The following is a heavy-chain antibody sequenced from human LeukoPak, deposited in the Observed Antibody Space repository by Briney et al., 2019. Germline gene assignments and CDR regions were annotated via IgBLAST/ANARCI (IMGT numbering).Heavy chain of an antibody. J-gene: IGHJ3*02. CDR1: GASISGHY. CDR2: ISHIGST. CDR3: ARDRISINALDM. D-gene: IGHD1-14*01. Sequence: SETLSLTCTVSGASISGHYLTWLRQPPGKGLEWIGYISHIGSTNYNPSLKSRVTISVDTSENQFSLKLTSVTAADTAVYYCARDRISINALDMWGQGTMVTVSS. V-gene: IGHV4-59*11.